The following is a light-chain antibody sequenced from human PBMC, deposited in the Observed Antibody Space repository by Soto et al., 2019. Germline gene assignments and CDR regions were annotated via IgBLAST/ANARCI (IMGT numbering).Light chain of an antibody. V-gene: IGLV2-8*01. J-gene: IGLJ3*02. CDR2: EVN. Sequence: QSALTQPPSASGSPGQSVAISCTGTSSDVGGYNYVSWYQQHPGKAPKLMIYEVNKRPSGVPDRFSGSKSGNTASLTVSGLQAEDEAHYYCQSYDNSLSGSWVFGGGTQLTVL. CDR3: QSYDNSLSGSWV. CDR1: SSDVGGYNY.